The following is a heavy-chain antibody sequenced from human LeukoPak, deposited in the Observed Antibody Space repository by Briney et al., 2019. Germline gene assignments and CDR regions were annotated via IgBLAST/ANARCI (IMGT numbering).Heavy chain of an antibody. CDR3: ARGLHSSSWYSDHFDY. CDR2: IKQDGSEK. D-gene: IGHD6-13*01. V-gene: IGHV3-7*01. CDR1: GFTFSSYW. J-gene: IGHJ4*02. Sequence: GGSLRLSCAASGFTFSSYWMSWVRQAPGKGLEWVANIKQDGSEKYYVDSVKGRFTISRDNAKNSLYLQMNSLRAEDTAVYYCARGLHSSSWYSDHFDYRGQGTLVTVSS.